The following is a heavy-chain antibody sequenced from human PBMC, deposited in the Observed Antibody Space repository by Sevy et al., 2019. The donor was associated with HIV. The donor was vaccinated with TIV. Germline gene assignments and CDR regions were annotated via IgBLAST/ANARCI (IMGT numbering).Heavy chain of an antibody. CDR2: ISYDGSDT. V-gene: IGHV3-30-3*01. CDR3: ARPRSNYVDHYFFYAMDV. Sequence: GGSLRLSCAASGFAFSNYYAMHWVRQAPGKGLEWVALISYDGSDTYYADSVKGRFTVSRDNFKNTLFLQMNSLTTEDTAVYYGARPRSNYVDHYFFYAMDVWGQGTTVTVSS. D-gene: IGHD4-17*01. J-gene: IGHJ6*02. CDR1: GFAFSNYYA.